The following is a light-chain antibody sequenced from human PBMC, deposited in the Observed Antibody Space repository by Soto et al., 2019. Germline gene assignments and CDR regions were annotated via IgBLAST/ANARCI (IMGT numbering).Light chain of an antibody. Sequence: QSALTQPASVSGSPGQSITISCTGTSRDVGGFNFVSWYQHHPGKAPKLMIFEVRKRPSGVSDRFSGSKSGNTASLTISGLQAEDEADYYCNSHTSSNTLVFGGGTKVTVL. CDR1: SRDVGGFNF. CDR3: NSHTSSNTLV. CDR2: EVR. J-gene: IGLJ2*01. V-gene: IGLV2-14*01.